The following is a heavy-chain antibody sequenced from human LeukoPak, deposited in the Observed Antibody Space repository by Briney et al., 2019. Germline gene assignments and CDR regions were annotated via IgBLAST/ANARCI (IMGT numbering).Heavy chain of an antibody. D-gene: IGHD3-10*01. CDR3: ARVPYGSGGNAFDI. CDR2: IYYSGST. Sequence: SETLSLTCTVSGGSISSYYWSWIRQPPGKGLEWIGYIYYSGSTNYNPSLKSRVTISVDTSKNQFSLKLSSVTAADTAVYYCARVPYGSGGNAFDIWGQGTMVTVSS. J-gene: IGHJ3*02. V-gene: IGHV4-59*01. CDR1: GGSISSYY.